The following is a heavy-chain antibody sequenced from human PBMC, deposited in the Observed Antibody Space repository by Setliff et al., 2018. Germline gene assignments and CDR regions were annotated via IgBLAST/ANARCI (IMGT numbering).Heavy chain of an antibody. D-gene: IGHD6-13*01. V-gene: IGHV3-73*01. Sequence: GGSLRLSCAASGFTFSGSAVHWVCQASGKGLEWVGRIRRNADNRAPIYAASVKGRFTISRDDSKNTAYLQMNSLKTEDTAVYYCAAAPAGSDVFDMWGQGTMVTVSS. CDR2: IRRNADNRAP. CDR3: AAAPAGSDVFDM. CDR1: GFTFSGSA. J-gene: IGHJ3*02.